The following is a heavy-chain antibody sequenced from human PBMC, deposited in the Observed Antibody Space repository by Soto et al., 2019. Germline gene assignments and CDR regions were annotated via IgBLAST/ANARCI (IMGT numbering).Heavy chain of an antibody. CDR2: IIPIFGTA. Sequence: SVKVSCKASGGTFSSYAISWVRQAPGQGLEWMGGIIPIFGTANYAQKFQGRVTITADESTSTAYMELRSLRSDDTAVYYCARDAAVGLFDYWGQGTLVTVSS. D-gene: IGHD1-26*01. CDR1: GGTFSSYA. J-gene: IGHJ4*02. V-gene: IGHV1-69*13. CDR3: ARDAAVGLFDY.